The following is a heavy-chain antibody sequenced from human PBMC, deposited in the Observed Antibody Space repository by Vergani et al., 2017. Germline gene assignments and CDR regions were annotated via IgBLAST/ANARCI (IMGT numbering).Heavy chain of an antibody. CDR3: ARVVHYYDSSGYLYWFDP. CDR1: GYTFTGYY. Sequence: QVQLVQSGAEVKKPGASVKVPCKASGYTFTGYYMHWVRQAPGQGLEWMGWINPNSGGTNYAQKFQGRVTMTRDTSISTAYMELSRLRSDDTAVYYCARVVHYYDSSGYLYWFDPWGQGTLVTVSS. CDR2: INPNSGGT. D-gene: IGHD3-22*01. J-gene: IGHJ5*02. V-gene: IGHV1-2*02.